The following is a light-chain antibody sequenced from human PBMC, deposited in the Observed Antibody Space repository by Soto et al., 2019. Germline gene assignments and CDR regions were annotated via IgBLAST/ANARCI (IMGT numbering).Light chain of an antibody. V-gene: IGKV1-12*01. Sequence: DIQMTQSPSSVSASVGDRVMITCRASQGITTRLAWYQQKPGKAPNLLIHGASSLQNGVPPRFSGSGSGTDFTLTISSLQPEDFATYYCQQGNSFPLTFGGGTKVEIK. J-gene: IGKJ4*01. CDR3: QQGNSFPLT. CDR1: QGITTR. CDR2: GAS.